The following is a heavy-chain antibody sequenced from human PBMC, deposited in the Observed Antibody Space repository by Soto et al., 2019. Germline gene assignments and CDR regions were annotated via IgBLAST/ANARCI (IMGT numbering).Heavy chain of an antibody. CDR2: IYYTDRT. Sequence: PSETLSLSCTVSGGSINNDYWSWIRQPPGKGQEWIGYIYYTDRTNYNPSLKSRVTISVDTSKNRVTLKLRSVTAADTAVYYCASVHWNYDFSFNFWGRGPLVPVSS. CDR1: GGSINNDY. V-gene: IGHV4-59*12. CDR3: ASVHWNYDFSFNF. D-gene: IGHD1-7*01. J-gene: IGHJ4*02.